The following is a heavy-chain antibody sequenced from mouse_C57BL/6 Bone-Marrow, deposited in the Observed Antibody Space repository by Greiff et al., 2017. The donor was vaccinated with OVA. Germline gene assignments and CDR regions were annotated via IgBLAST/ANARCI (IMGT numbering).Heavy chain of an antibody. CDR2: IDPSDSEP. CDR1: GYTFTSYW. D-gene: IGHD1-1*01. J-gene: IGHJ1*03. Sequence: QVQLQQPGAELVRPGSSVKLSCKASGYTFTSYWMHWVKQRPIQGLEWIGNIDPSDSEPHYNQKFQDKATLTVDKSSSTAYMQLSSLTSEDSAVYYCACHYDGRNPYWYFDVWGTGTTVTVSS. CDR3: ACHYDGRNPYWYFDV. V-gene: IGHV1-52*01.